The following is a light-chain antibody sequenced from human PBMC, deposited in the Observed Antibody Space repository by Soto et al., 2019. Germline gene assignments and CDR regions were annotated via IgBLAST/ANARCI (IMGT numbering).Light chain of an antibody. Sequence: EIVLTQSPATLSLSPGERATLSCRASQSVSSYLAWYQHKPGQAPRLLIFETSNRATGIPARFSGSGSGTDFTLSISSLEPEDFAVYYCQQRGNWPLYTFGQGTKLEIK. J-gene: IGKJ2*01. CDR3: QQRGNWPLYT. CDR1: QSVSSY. CDR2: ETS. V-gene: IGKV3-11*01.